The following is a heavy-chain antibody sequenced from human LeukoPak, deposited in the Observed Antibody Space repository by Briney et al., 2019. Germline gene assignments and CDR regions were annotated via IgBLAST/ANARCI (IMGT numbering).Heavy chain of an antibody. CDR3: ARVGVSRAAAGGFDY. CDR2: INAGNGNT. CDR1: GYTFTNYG. D-gene: IGHD6-13*01. V-gene: IGHV1-3*01. Sequence: ASVKVSCKASGYTFTNYGINWVRQAPGQGLEWMGWINAGNGNTKYSQKFQGRVTITRDTSASTAYMELSSLRSEDTAVYYCARVGVSRAAAGGFDYWGQGTLVTVSS. J-gene: IGHJ4*02.